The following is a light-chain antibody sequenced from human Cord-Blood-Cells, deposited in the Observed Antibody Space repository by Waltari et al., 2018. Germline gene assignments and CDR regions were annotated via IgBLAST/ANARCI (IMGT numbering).Light chain of an antibody. Sequence: QSALTQPRSVSGSPGQSVPISCTGTSSDVGCYNYVSWYQQHPGKAPKLMIYDVSKRPSGVPDRFSGSKSGNTASLTISGLQAEDEADYYCCSYAGSYTYVVFGGGTKLTVL. CDR2: DVS. CDR3: CSYAGSYTYVV. CDR1: SSDVGCYNY. V-gene: IGLV2-11*01. J-gene: IGLJ2*01.